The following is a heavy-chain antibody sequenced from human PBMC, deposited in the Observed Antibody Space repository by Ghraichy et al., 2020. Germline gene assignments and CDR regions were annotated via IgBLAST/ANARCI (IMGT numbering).Heavy chain of an antibody. D-gene: IGHD3-22*01. CDR3: ASKTYDSSGFDYFDY. CDR1: GGSISSYY. CDR2: IYTSGST. Sequence: SETLSLTCTVSGGSISSYYWSWIRQPAGKGLEWIGRIYTSGSTNYNPSLKSRVTMSVDTSKNQFSLKLSSVTAADTAVYYCASKTYDSSGFDYFDYWGQGTLVTVSS. J-gene: IGHJ4*02. V-gene: IGHV4-4*07.